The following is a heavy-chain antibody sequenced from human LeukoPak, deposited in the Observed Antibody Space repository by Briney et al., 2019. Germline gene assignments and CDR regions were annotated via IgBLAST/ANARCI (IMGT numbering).Heavy chain of an antibody. V-gene: IGHV1-18*04. D-gene: IGHD2-2*01. CDR3: AREPGYCSSTSCYRYFDC. CDR2: ISAYNGNT. J-gene: IGHJ4*02. Sequence: ASVKVSCKASGYTFTSYGISWVRQAPGQGLEWMGWISAYNGNTNYAQKLQGRVTMTTDTSTSTAYMELRSLRSDDTAVYYCAREPGYCSSTSCYRYFDCWGQGTLVTVSS. CDR1: GYTFTSYG.